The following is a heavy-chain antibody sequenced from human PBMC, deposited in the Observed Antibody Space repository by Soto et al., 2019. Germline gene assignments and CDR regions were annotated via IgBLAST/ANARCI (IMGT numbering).Heavy chain of an antibody. J-gene: IGHJ6*02. V-gene: IGHV3-9*01. CDR2: IDWNGGST. Sequence: EVHLVESGGGLVQPGRSLRLSCVASGFTFDDYAMHWVRQTPGKGLEWVSSIDWNGGSTAYADSVKGRFTISRANARNSLYLQMNSLRPEDTALYYCVKGRGSCFVNFGLDVWSQGTTVTVSS. CDR1: GFTFDDYA. D-gene: IGHD1-26*01. CDR3: VKGRGSCFVNFGLDV.